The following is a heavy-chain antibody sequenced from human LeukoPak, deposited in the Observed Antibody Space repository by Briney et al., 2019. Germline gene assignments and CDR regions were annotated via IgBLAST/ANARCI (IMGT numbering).Heavy chain of an antibody. CDR3: ASSRRSGWYFDY. D-gene: IGHD6-19*01. CDR1: GYIFANYW. Sequence: GESLKISCKSSGYIFANYWIGWVRQMPGKGLEWMGVIYPGDSDTRHSPSFQGQVTISADKSISTAYLQWSSLKASDTAMYYCASSRRSGWYFDYWGQGTLVTVSS. V-gene: IGHV5-51*01. CDR2: IYPGDSDT. J-gene: IGHJ4*02.